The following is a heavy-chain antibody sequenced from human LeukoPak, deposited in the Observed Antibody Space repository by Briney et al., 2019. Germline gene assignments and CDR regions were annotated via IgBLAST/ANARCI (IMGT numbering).Heavy chain of an antibody. Sequence: ASVKVSCKASGYTFTGYYMHWVRQAPGQGLEWMGWINPNSGGTNYAQKFQGRVTMTRDTSISTAYMELSRLRSDDTAVYYCARPGYCSSTSCYHRLGAFDIWGQGTMVTVSS. J-gene: IGHJ3*02. CDR1: GYTFTGYY. V-gene: IGHV1-2*02. D-gene: IGHD2-2*01. CDR2: INPNSGGT. CDR3: ARPGYCSSTSCYHRLGAFDI.